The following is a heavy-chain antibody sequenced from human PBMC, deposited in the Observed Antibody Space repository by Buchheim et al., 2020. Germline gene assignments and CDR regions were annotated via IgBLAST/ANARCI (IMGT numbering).Heavy chain of an antibody. CDR2: ISGGGDIT. CDR1: GFTFSSYA. Sequence: EVQLFESGGGLVQPGESLRLSCAASGFTFSSYAMSWVRQAPGSGLEWASVISGGGDITYDADSVKGRFTISRDNSKNSLYWQMNSLRVEDTAVYYCATGYSSGWSRGYNYWGQGTL. J-gene: IGHJ4*02. CDR3: ATGYSSGWSRGYNY. D-gene: IGHD6-19*01. V-gene: IGHV3-23*01.